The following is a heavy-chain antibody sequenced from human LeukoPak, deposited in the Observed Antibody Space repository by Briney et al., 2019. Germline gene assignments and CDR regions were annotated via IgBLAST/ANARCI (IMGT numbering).Heavy chain of an antibody. CDR3: ARAAPYGSGSYYNRPYYYYMDV. D-gene: IGHD3-10*01. Sequence: SETLSLTCTVPGGSISSYYWSWIRQPPGKGLEWIGYIYYSGSTNYNPSLKSRVTISVDTSKNQFSLKLSSVTAADTAVYYCARAAPYGSGSYYNRPYYYYMDVWGKGTTVTVSS. CDR2: IYYSGST. J-gene: IGHJ6*03. V-gene: IGHV4-59*01. CDR1: GGSISSYY.